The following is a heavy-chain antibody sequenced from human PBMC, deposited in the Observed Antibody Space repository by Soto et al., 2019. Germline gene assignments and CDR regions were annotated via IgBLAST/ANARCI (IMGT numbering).Heavy chain of an antibody. J-gene: IGHJ6*02. V-gene: IGHV1-46*01. CDR2: INPSGGST. CDR1: GYTFTSYY. D-gene: IGHD3-3*01. CDR3: ARGKYYDFWSGSYYYGMDV. Sequence: QVQLVQSGAEVKKPGASVKVSCKASGYTFTSYYMHWVRQAPGQGLEWMGIINPSGGSTSYAHKCQGRVTMTRDTSTSTVYLEQSSLRSEDTAVYYCARGKYYDFWSGSYYYGMDVWGQGTTVTVSS.